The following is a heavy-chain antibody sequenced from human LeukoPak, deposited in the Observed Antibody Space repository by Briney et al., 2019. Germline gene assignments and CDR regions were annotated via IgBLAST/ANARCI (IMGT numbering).Heavy chain of an antibody. CDR3: ARSIAGTRSKFDY. D-gene: IGHD1/OR15-1a*01. CDR1: DGSISNYY. J-gene: IGHJ4*02. V-gene: IGHV4-59*08. CDR2: LHYSGST. Sequence: SETLSLTCTVSDGSISNYYWSWIRQPPGEGLEWIAYLHYSGSTNYNPSLKSRVTTSVDTSKNQFSLKLSSVTAADTAVYYCARSIAGTRSKFDYWGQGTLVTVSS.